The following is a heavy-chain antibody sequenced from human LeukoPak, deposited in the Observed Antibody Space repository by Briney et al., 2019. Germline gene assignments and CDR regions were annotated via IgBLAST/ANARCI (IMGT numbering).Heavy chain of an antibody. CDR3: ARGYCSGGTCYLVENWLDP. CDR1: GYTLTAYY. Sequence: ASVKVSCKASGYTLTAYYIYWVRQAPGQGLEWMGRINPTSGGTDYAQNFQGRATMTRDTSISTAYMELSRLRSDDTAVYYCARGYCSGGTCYLVENWLDPWGQGTLVTVSS. J-gene: IGHJ5*02. CDR2: INPTSGGT. D-gene: IGHD2-15*01. V-gene: IGHV1-2*06.